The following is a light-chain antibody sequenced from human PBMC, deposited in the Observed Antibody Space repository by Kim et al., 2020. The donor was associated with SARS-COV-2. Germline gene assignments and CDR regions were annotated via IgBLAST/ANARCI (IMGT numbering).Light chain of an antibody. J-gene: IGLJ3*02. Sequence: GQAITISCTGTSSDVGGYNYVSWYQQHPGKAPKLMIYDVSNRPSGVSNRFSGSKSGNTASLTISGLQAEDEADYYCSSYTSSSTWVFGGGTKLTVL. CDR3: SSYTSSSTWV. V-gene: IGLV2-14*03. CDR2: DVS. CDR1: SSDVGGYNY.